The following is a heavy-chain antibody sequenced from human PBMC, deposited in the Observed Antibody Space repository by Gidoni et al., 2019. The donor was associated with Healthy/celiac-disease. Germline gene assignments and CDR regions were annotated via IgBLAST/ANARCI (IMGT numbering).Heavy chain of an antibody. D-gene: IGHD5-18*01. J-gene: IGHJ6*04. CDR2: IYYSGST. V-gene: IGHV4-59*01. CDR1: GGSISSYY. CDR3: ARFGYSYALSYYYYGMDV. Sequence: QVQLQESGPGLVKPSATLSLTCTVSGGSISSYYWSWIRQPPGQGLEWIGYIYYSGSTNYNPSLKSRVTISVDTSKNQFSLKLSSVTAADTAVYYCARFGYSYALSYYYYGMDVWGKGTTVTVSS.